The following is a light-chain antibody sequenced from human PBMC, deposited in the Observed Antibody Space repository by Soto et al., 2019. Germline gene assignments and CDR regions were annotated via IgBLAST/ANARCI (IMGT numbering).Light chain of an antibody. Sequence: DIQMTQSPSSLSASVGDRVTITCRASQSIGTYVNWFQQKPWKASKLLIYTASNLQSGVPSRFSGSGSGTDFTLTISSLQPQDFSTYYCQESYSVPFFSFGPGTKVDIK. CDR1: QSIGTY. V-gene: IGKV1-39*01. CDR2: TAS. CDR3: QESYSVPFFS. J-gene: IGKJ3*01.